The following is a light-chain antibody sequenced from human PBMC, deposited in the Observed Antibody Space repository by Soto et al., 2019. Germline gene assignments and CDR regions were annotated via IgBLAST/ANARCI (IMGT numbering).Light chain of an antibody. V-gene: IGKV3-20*01. CDR1: QSISNDH. CDR2: GTS. CDR3: QYYGSSVT. J-gene: IGKJ4*01. Sequence: EIVVPQSPGTLSLSPGERATLSCRASQSISNDHLAWYQQKPGQAPRLLIYGTSNRATGGIADRFSGSGSGTDFTLTISRLEPGDFAVYYCQYYGSSVTFAGGTKVEIK.